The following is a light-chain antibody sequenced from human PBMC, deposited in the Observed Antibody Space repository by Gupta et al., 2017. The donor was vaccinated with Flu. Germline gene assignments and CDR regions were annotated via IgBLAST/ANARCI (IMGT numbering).Light chain of an antibody. CDR2: EVS. V-gene: IGKV2-30*02. Sequence: DVVMNKFPLSLLVTLGQQASISCKSSQSLVHSNGNTYLNWFQQRPGQSPRRLIYEVSKRDSGVPDRFSGSGSGTDFTLKISRVEAEVVGLYYCMQGIHWPYSFGQGTKLEIK. CDR1: QSLVHSNGNTY. CDR3: MQGIHWPYS. J-gene: IGKJ2*03.